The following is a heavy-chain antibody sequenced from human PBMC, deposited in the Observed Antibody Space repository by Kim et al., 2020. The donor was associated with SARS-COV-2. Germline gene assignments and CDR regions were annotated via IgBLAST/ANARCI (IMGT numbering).Heavy chain of an antibody. CDR1: GFTFSSYA. CDR2: ISYDGSNK. CDR3: ARDFGYSSSWSPNYGMDV. J-gene: IGHJ6*02. D-gene: IGHD6-13*01. V-gene: IGHV3-30*04. Sequence: LSCAASGFTFSSYAMHWVRQAPGKGLEWVAVISYDGSNKYYADSVKGRFTISRDNSKNTLYLQMNSLRAEDTAVYYCARDFGYSSSWSPNYGMDVWGQGTTVTVSS.